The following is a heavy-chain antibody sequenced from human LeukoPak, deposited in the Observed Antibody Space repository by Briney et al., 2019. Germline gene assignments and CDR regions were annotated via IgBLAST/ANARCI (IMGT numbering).Heavy chain of an antibody. CDR1: GYTFRTSE. CDR3: ARVGATHSAFDV. D-gene: IGHD1-26*01. CDR2: ISASGSGSTK. Sequence: GGSLRLSCAASGYTFRTSEMNWVRQAPGKGLEWVSYISASGSGSTKYYADSVRSRFIISRDNAKNSLYPQMSSLRDEDTAVYYCARVGATHSAFDVWGQGTMVTVSS. V-gene: IGHV3-48*03. J-gene: IGHJ3*01.